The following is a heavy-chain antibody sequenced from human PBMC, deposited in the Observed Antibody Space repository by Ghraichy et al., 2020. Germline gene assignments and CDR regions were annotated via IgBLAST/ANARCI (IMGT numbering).Heavy chain of an antibody. CDR2: INPSGGST. Sequence: ASVKVSCKASGYTFTSYYMHWVRQAPGQGLEWMGIINPSGGSTSYAQKFQGRVTMTRDTSTSTVYMELSSLRSEDTAVYYCARDSHPYILYYYGSGYFDLWGRGTLVTVSS. CDR1: GYTFTSYY. J-gene: IGHJ2*01. CDR3: ARDSHPYILYYYGSGYFDL. V-gene: IGHV1-46*03. D-gene: IGHD3-10*01.